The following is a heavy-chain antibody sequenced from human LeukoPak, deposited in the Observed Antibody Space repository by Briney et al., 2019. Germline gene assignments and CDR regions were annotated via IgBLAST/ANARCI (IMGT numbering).Heavy chain of an antibody. D-gene: IGHD3-16*01. CDR3: ATYTSSGLFGY. Sequence: SEALSLTCTVSGGSISSGSYYWSWIRQPPGKGLEWIGYIYYSGSTNYNPSLKSRVTISVDTSKNQFSLKLSSVTAADTAVYYCATYTSSGLFGYWGQGTLVTVSS. J-gene: IGHJ4*02. CDR2: IYYSGST. V-gene: IGHV4-61*01. CDR1: GGSISSGSYY.